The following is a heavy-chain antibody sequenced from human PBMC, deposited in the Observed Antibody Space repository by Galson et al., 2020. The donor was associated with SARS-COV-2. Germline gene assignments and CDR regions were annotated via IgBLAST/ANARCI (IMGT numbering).Heavy chain of an antibody. CDR1: GFTFSSYG. D-gene: IGHD4-17*01. J-gene: IGHJ4*02. CDR3: VRIAGPTGGFDY. CDR2: FWFEGSNK. V-gene: IGHV3-33*01. Sequence: GGSLRLSCEGSGFTFSSYGMHWVRQAPGKGLEWVAVFWFEGSNKYYADSVKGRFTISRDNSKNTLYLQMNSLGAEDTAVYYCVRIAGPTGGFDYWGRGTLVTVSS.